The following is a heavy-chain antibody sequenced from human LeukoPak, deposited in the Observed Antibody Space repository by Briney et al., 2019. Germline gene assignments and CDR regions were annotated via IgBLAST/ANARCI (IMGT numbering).Heavy chain of an antibody. Sequence: SETLSLTCTVSGGSISSYYWSWIRQPAGKGLEWIGRIYTSGSTNYNPSLTSRVTMSVDTSKNQFSLKLSSVTAADTAVYYCAREGLGYYDSSGYYYTPLDYWGQGTLVTVSS. J-gene: IGHJ4*02. CDR2: IYTSGST. CDR1: GGSISSYY. D-gene: IGHD3-22*01. CDR3: AREGLGYYDSSGYYYTPLDY. V-gene: IGHV4-4*07.